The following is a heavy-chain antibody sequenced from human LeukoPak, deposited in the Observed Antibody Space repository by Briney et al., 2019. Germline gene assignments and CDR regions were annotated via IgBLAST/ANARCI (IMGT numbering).Heavy chain of an antibody. D-gene: IGHD5-24*01. CDR1: GGSISSGGYF. Sequence: PSETLSLTCAVSGGSISSGGYFWSWIRQPPGKGLEWIGYIYHSGSTYYNPSLKSRVTISVDRSKNQFSLKLSSVTAADTAVYYCARVRDGYNQFDYWGQGTLSPSPQ. V-gene: IGHV4-30-2*01. CDR3: ARVRDGYNQFDY. J-gene: IGHJ4*02. CDR2: IYHSGST.